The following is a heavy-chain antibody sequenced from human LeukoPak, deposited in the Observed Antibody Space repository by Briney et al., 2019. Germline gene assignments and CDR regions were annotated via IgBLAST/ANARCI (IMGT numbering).Heavy chain of an antibody. Sequence: RGGSLRLSCAASGFTFSSHTINWVRQAPGKGLEWVSSISSSSDYIHYADSVKGRFTISRDNAKNSLYLQMNSLRAEDTAVYYCAREPTYTSSWYTTCDSWGQGTLVTVSS. D-gene: IGHD6-13*01. J-gene: IGHJ5*01. CDR2: ISSSSDYI. CDR1: GFTFSSHT. CDR3: AREPTYTSSWYTTCDS. V-gene: IGHV3-21*01.